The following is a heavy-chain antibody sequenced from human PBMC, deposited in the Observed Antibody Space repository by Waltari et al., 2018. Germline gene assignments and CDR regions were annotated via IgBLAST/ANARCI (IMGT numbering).Heavy chain of an antibody. J-gene: IGHJ5*02. V-gene: IGHV4-39*02. CDR2: IHHTGSI. D-gene: IGHD6-6*01. CDR3: ARSVAARRINWFDP. Sequence: QLQLQESGPGLLRPSETLSLTCPAAAGSISTTTDSWGWIRQPPGKGLEWIGSIHHTGSIYYNPSLKTRVTISADTSRQHLSLKLMSVTAADTALYYCARSVAARRINWFDPWGQGTLVTVSS. CDR1: AGSISTTTDS.